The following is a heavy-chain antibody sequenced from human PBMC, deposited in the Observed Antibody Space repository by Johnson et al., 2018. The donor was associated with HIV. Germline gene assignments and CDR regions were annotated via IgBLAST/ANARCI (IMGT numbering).Heavy chain of an antibody. Sequence: VQLVESGGGVVQPGRSLRLSCAASGFTFSSYWMSWVRQAPGKGLEWVANIKQDGSEKYYANSVKGRFIISRDNSKNTLYLQMNSLRAEDTAVYYCATSTASDAFDIWGQGTMVTVSS. V-gene: IGHV3-7*02. CDR3: ATSTASDAFDI. D-gene: IGHD1-1*01. CDR2: IKQDGSEK. J-gene: IGHJ3*02. CDR1: GFTFSSYW.